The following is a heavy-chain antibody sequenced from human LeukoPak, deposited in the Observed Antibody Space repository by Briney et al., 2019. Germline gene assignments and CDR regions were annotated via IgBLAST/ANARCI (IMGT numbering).Heavy chain of an antibody. Sequence: GGSLRLSCAASGFTFSSYSMNWVRQAPGKGLEWVSSISSSSSYIYYADSVKGRFTISRDNAKNSLYLQMNSLRAEDTAVYYCARDRLSGWCWARFAFDIWGQGTMVTVSS. V-gene: IGHV3-21*01. CDR2: ISSSSSYI. CDR3: ARDRLSGWCWARFAFDI. D-gene: IGHD6-19*01. CDR1: GFTFSSYS. J-gene: IGHJ3*02.